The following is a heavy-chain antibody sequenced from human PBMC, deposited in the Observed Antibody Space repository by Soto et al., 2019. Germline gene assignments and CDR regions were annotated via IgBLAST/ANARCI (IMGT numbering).Heavy chain of an antibody. D-gene: IGHD6-19*01. CDR1: GYTFTSYY. V-gene: IGHV1-46*03. CDR3: ARGRIVSSSGWYRSYFHYYMDV. CDR2: IDPSGVST. J-gene: IGHJ6*03. Sequence: ASVKVSCKASGYTFTSYYMHWVRQAPGQGLEWMGIIDPSGVSTTYAQKFQGRVTLTRDTSTSTVYMDLSSLRSEDTAVYYCARGRIVSSSGWYRSYFHYYMDVWGKGTRSPSP.